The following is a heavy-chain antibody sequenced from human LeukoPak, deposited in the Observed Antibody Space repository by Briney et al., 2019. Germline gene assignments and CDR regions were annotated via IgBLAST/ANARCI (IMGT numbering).Heavy chain of an antibody. CDR1: GYSFTTYW. J-gene: IGHJ4*02. D-gene: IGHD1-26*01. V-gene: IGHV5-51*01. Sequence: GESLKISCKASGYSFTTYWIGWVRQMPGKGLEWMGIIYPGDSDTRYSPSFQGQVTISADKSISTAYLQWSSLKASDTAIYYCARLGIVGAATGSFDYWGQGTLVTVSS. CDR2: IYPGDSDT. CDR3: ARLGIVGAATGSFDY.